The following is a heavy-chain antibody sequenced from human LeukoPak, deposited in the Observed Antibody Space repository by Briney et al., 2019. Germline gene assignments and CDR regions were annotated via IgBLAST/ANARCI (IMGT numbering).Heavy chain of an antibody. CDR1: VFTFSSYW. CDR2: INTDGSST. J-gene: IGHJ4*02. D-gene: IGHD6-13*01. Sequence: GGSLRLSCAASVFTFSSYWMHWVRQAPGKGLVWVSRINTDGSSTSYADSVKGRFTISRDNAKNTLYLQMNSLRAEDTAVYYCARVSSSSWWALDYWGQGTLVTVSS. V-gene: IGHV3-74*01. CDR3: ARVSSSSWWALDY.